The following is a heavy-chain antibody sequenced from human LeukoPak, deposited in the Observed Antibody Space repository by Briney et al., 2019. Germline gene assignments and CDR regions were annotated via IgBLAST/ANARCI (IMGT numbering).Heavy chain of an antibody. CDR2: IYYSGST. V-gene: IGHV4-30-4*01. Sequence: SQTLSLTCTVSGGSISSGDYYWSWIRQPPGKGLEWIGYIYYSGSTYYNPSLKSRVTISVDTSKNQFSLKLSSVTAADTAVYYCAREEGYYDILTGYSSGAFDIRGQGTMVTVSS. J-gene: IGHJ3*02. CDR3: AREEGYYDILTGYSSGAFDI. CDR1: GGSISSGDYY. D-gene: IGHD3-9*01.